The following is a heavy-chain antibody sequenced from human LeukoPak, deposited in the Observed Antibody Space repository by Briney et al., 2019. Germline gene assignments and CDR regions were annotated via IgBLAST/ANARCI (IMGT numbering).Heavy chain of an antibody. CDR1: GFTFSSYA. D-gene: IGHD3-9*01. V-gene: IGHV3-23*01. J-gene: IGHJ4*02. CDR3: ARGGYDNLDY. CDR2: ISGSGDTT. Sequence: GGSLRLSCAASGFTFSSYAMSWVRQAPEKGLEWVSAISGSGDTTYYADSVKGRFTISRDNSKNTLYLQMNSLRAEDTAVYYCARGGYDNLDYWGQGTLVTVSS.